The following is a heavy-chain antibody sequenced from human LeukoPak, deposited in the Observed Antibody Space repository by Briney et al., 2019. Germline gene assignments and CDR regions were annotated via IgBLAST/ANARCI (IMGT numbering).Heavy chain of an antibody. CDR2: IYYAGNPQYPRGST. Sequence: PSETLSLTCVVSGDSITSTYWWSWVRQSPGKGLAWIGDIYYAGNPQYPRGSTNYHPSLRSRVTISVDKPKNQFALTLNSVTAADTAVYFCARGGGGTYFPYRWGQGTLVTVSS. CDR3: ARGGGGTYFPYR. D-gene: IGHD1-1*01. CDR1: GDSITSTYW. V-gene: IGHV4-4*02. J-gene: IGHJ5*02.